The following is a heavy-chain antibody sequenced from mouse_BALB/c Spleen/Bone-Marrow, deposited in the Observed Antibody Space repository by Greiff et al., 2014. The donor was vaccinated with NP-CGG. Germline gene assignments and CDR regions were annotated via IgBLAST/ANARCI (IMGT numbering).Heavy chain of an antibody. CDR3: ARITTATGAMDY. Sequence: VQVVESGPGLVAPSQSLSITCTVSGFSLTNYGVHRVRQPPGKGLEWLGVILADGSTNYNSALMFRLSISKDNSKSKVFFKMNSLQTEDTAMYYCARITTATGAMDYWGQGTSVTVSS. V-gene: IGHV2-9*02. CDR1: GFSLTNYG. J-gene: IGHJ4*01. CDR2: ILADGST. D-gene: IGHD1-2*01.